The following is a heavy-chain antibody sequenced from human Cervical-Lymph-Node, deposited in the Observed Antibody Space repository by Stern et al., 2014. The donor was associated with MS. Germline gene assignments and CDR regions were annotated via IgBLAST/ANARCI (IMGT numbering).Heavy chain of an antibody. CDR2: IYFTGST. V-gene: IGHV4-39*02. D-gene: IGHD1-26*01. CDR3: ARAYAGNEWDPYPYGLDV. CDR1: GASISSSRYY. J-gene: IGHJ6*02. Sequence: QLQLQESCPGLVKPSETLSLTCNVSGASISSSRYYWGWIRQPPGRGLEWIGTIYFTGSTYYNPSLKSRATIPTTTSKNPFPLKLGSGTATDTAVYYCARAYAGNEWDPYPYGLDVWGQGTAVAVSS.